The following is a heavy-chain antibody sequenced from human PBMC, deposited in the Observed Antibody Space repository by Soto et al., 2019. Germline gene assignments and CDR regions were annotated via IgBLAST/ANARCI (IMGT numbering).Heavy chain of an antibody. D-gene: IGHD4-4*01. Sequence: QPGGSLRLSCAASGFTFSSYAMHWVRQAPGEGLEWVAVISYDGSNKYYADSVKGRFTISRDNSKNTLYLQMNSLRAEDTGVYYCASVIPPTVTNENFDYWGQGTLVTVSS. CDR3: ASVIPPTVTNENFDY. CDR1: GFTFSSYA. CDR2: ISYDGSNK. V-gene: IGHV3-30-3*01. J-gene: IGHJ4*02.